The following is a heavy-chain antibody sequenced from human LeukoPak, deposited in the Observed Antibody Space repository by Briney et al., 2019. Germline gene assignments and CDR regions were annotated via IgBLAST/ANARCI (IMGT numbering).Heavy chain of an antibody. CDR3: ARGGYSYGSVDY. J-gene: IGHJ4*02. CDR2: IYSGGST. D-gene: IGHD5-18*01. Sequence: GGSLRLSCAASGFTVSSNYMLWVRLAPGKGLEWVSVIYSGGSTYYADSVKGRFTISRDTSKNTLYLQMNSLRAVDTAVYYCARGGYSYGSVDYWGQGTLVTVSS. V-gene: IGHV3-53*01. CDR1: GFTVSSNY.